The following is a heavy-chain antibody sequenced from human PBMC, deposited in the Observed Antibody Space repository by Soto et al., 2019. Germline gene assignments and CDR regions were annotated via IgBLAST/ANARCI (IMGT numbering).Heavy chain of an antibody. Sequence: EVQLLESGGGLVQPGGSLRLSCVASGFSFSSYAMVWVRQAPGKGLEWVSVISARGGSSYLADTVKGRFTISRDNSKNLLSLEMTSLRAEDTAIYFCAKGSIEYSASVDNWGQGTLVLVSS. V-gene: IGHV3-23*01. J-gene: IGHJ4*02. D-gene: IGHD5-12*01. CDR1: GFSFSSYA. CDR2: ISARGGSS. CDR3: AKGSIEYSASVDN.